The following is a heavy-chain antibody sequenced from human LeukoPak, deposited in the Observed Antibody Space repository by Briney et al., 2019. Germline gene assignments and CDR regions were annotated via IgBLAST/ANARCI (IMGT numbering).Heavy chain of an antibody. CDR1: GFTLSSYW. CDR2: INSDGSTT. J-gene: IGHJ4*02. D-gene: IGHD3-22*01. CDR3: AKSPNYYDSSGYHFDY. Sequence: GGSLRLSCAASGFTLSSYWMHWVRQAPGKGLVWVSRINSDGSTTNYADSVKGRFTISRDNAKNTLDLQMNSLRAEDTAVYYCAKSPNYYDSSGYHFDYWGQGTLVTVSS. V-gene: IGHV3-74*01.